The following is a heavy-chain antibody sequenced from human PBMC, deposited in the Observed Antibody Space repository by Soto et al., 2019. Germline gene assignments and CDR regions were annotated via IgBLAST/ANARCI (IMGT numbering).Heavy chain of an antibody. CDR3: ASGLQQNDYGGSKVDY. CDR1: GGSISSSSYY. CDR2: IYYSGST. J-gene: IGHJ4*02. D-gene: IGHD4-17*01. V-gene: IGHV4-39*01. Sequence: QLQLQESGPGLVKPSETLSLTCTVSGGSISSSSYYWGWIRQPPGEGLEWIGSIYYSGSTYYNPSLKSRVTISVDTSKNQFSLKLSSVTAADTAVYYCASGLQQNDYGGSKVDYWGQGTLVTVSS.